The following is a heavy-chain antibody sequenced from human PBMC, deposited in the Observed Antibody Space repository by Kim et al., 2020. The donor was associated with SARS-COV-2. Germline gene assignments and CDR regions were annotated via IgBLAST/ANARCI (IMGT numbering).Heavy chain of an antibody. D-gene: IGHD2-21*01. Sequence: GESLKISCKGSGYSFTSYWIGWVRQMPGKGLEWMGIIYPGDSDTRYSPSFQGQVTISADKSISTAYLQWSSLKASDTAMYYCARSNTALLVCGGDCYDFDYWGQGTLVTVSS. CDR1: GYSFTSYW. V-gene: IGHV5-51*01. CDR3: ARSNTALLVCGGDCYDFDY. CDR2: IYPGDSDT. J-gene: IGHJ4*02.